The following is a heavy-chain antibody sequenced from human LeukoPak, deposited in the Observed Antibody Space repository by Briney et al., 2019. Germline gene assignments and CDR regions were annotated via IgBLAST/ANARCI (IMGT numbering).Heavy chain of an antibody. Sequence: SETLSLTCTVSGYFSTAYYWGWIRQPPGKGLEWMASIRPDGHTYTNSSLRHQLTISADMSRNEFSLKLNSLTAADTAVYYCARQVATKGEWAFDVWGQGIVVTVSS. CDR3: ARQVATKGEWAFDV. CDR2: IRPDGHT. V-gene: IGHV4-38-2*02. D-gene: IGHD5-12*01. J-gene: IGHJ3*01. CDR1: GYFSTAYY.